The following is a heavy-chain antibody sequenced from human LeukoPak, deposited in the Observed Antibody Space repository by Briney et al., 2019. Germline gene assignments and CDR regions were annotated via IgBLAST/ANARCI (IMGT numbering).Heavy chain of an antibody. D-gene: IGHD5-18*01. J-gene: IGHJ4*02. CDR1: GFTFSSYA. V-gene: IGHV3-23*01. CDR2: ISGSGGST. CDR3: AKDPGMGRDTAMVDY. Sequence: PGGSLRLSCAASGFTFSSYAMSWVRQAPGKGLEWVSAISGSGGSTYYADSVKGRFTISRDNSKNTLYLQMNSLRAEDTAVYYCAKDPGMGRDTAMVDYWGQGTLVTVSS.